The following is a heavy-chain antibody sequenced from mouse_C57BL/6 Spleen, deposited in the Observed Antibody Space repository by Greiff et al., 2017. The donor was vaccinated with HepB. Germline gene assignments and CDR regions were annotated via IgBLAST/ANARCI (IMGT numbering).Heavy chain of an antibody. CDR2: IDPSDSYT. Sequence: QVQLKQPGAELVMPGASVKLSCKASGYTFTSYWMHWVKQRPGQGLEWIGEIDPSDSYTNYNQKFKGKSTLTVDKSSSTAYMQLSSLTSEDSAVYYCARSLYYGSSFFDYWGQGTTLTVSS. V-gene: IGHV1-69*01. CDR3: ARSLYYGSSFFDY. D-gene: IGHD1-1*01. CDR1: GYTFTSYW. J-gene: IGHJ2*01.